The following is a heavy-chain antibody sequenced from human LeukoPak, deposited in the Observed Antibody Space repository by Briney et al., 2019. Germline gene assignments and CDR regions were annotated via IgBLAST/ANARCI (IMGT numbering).Heavy chain of an antibody. J-gene: IGHJ4*02. V-gene: IGHV3-33*01. D-gene: IGHD5-12*01. CDR1: GFTFSTHG. Sequence: GGSLRLSCVVSGFTFSTHGFHWVRQAPGKGLEWVSVIWHDGGRKEYADSVRGRFTISRDNSNLYLQMNSLRAEDAAIYYCARDIGNSGFNLDYWGQGTPVTVSS. CDR2: IWHDGGRK. CDR3: ARDIGNSGFNLDY.